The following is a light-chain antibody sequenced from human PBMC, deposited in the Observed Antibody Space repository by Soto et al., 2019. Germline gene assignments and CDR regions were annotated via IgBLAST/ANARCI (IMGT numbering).Light chain of an antibody. CDR3: QQYYSTPRT. Sequence: DIVMTQSPDSLAVSLGERATINCKSSQSVLYSSNNKNYLAWYQQKPGQPPKLLIYWASTRESGVPDRFSGGGSGTDFTLTISSLQAADVAVYYCQQYYSTPRTFGQGTRLEIK. CDR2: WAS. V-gene: IGKV4-1*01. J-gene: IGKJ5*01. CDR1: QSVLYSSNNKNY.